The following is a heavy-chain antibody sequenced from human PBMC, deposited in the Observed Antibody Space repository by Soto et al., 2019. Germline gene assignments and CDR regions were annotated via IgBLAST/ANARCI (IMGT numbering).Heavy chain of an antibody. CDR1: GFTFSSYS. V-gene: IGHV3-21*01. CDR2: ISSSSSYI. D-gene: IGHD2-15*01. CDR3: ARDAVPKLGMDV. J-gene: IGHJ6*02. Sequence: PGGSLRLSCAASGFTFSSYSINWVRQAPGKGLEWVSSISSSSSYIYYAGSVKGRFTISRDNAKNSLYLQMNSLRPEDTAVYYCARDAVPKLGMDVWGQGTTVTVSS.